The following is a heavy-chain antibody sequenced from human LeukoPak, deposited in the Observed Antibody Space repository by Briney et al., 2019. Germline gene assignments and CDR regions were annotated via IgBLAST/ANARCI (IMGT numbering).Heavy chain of an antibody. CDR3: AKDHASGTYAFNI. CDR1: GFTFSDYY. J-gene: IGHJ3*02. D-gene: IGHD3-10*01. Sequence: GGSLRLSCAASGFTFSDYYMSWIRQAPGKGLEWVSYISFSGSTIYYADSVKGRFTISRDNAKNTLYLQMNSLRAEDTAVYYCAKDHASGTYAFNIWGQGTMVTVSS. CDR2: ISFSGSTI. V-gene: IGHV3-11*04.